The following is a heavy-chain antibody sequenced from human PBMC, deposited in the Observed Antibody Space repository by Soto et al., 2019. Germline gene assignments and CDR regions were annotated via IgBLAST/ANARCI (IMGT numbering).Heavy chain of an antibody. J-gene: IGHJ4*02. D-gene: IGHD4-17*01. CDR1: GYTFTSYA. CDR2: INAGNGNT. CDR3: ARGSLGDFDY. Sequence: ASVKVSCKASGYTFTSYAMHWVRQAPGQRLEWMGWINAGNGNTKYSQKFQGRVTITRDTSASTAYMVLSSLRSEDTAVYYCARGSLGDFDYWGQGTLVTVSS. V-gene: IGHV1-3*01.